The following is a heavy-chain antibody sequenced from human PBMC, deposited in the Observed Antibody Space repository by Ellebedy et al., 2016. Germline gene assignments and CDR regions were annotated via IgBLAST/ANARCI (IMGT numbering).Heavy chain of an antibody. V-gene: IGHV3-7*03. Sequence: GGSLRLSCAASGFSFRSFWMRGGGKTPGKGLEWVANIKEDGSEKHYVDSVEGRFTISRDNANNSLYLQMNSLRAEDTAVYHCARGGNHFFGHWGQGNLVTVSS. CDR1: GFSFRSFW. D-gene: IGHD4-23*01. CDR2: IKEDGSEK. J-gene: IGHJ4*02. CDR3: ARGGNHFFGH.